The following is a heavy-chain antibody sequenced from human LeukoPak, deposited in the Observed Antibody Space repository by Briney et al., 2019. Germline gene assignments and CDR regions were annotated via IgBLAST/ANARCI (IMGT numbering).Heavy chain of an antibody. CDR1: GDSISSYW. D-gene: IGHD3-16*01. Sequence: KPSETLSLTCTVSGDSISSYWWSWIRQPPGKGLEWIGYIHNSGTSTYNLSLKSRVTISADTSKNQFSLKLNSMTTADTAVYYCTRGAGWLIDYWGQGILVTVSS. CDR3: TRGAGWLIDY. V-gene: IGHV4-59*01. J-gene: IGHJ4*02. CDR2: IHNSGTS.